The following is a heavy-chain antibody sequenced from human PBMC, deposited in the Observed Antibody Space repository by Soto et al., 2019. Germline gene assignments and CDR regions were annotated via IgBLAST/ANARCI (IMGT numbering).Heavy chain of an antibody. V-gene: IGHV3-64D*08. CDR3: VKGTPKHIVVVTATATLDY. D-gene: IGHD2-21*02. CDR1: GFTFSSYA. CDR2: ISSNGGST. Sequence: GVSLRLSCSASGFTFSSYAMHWVRQAPGKGLEYVSAISSNGGSTYYADSVKGRFTISRDNSKNTLYLQMSSLRAEDTAVYYCVKGTPKHIVVVTATATLDYWGQGTLVTVSS. J-gene: IGHJ4*02.